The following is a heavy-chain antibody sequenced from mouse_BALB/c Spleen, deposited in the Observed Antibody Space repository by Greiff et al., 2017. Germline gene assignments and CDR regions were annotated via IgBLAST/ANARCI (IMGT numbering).Heavy chain of an antibody. CDR3: ARQDYGAMDY. Sequence: DVKLVESGGGLVKPGGSLKLSCAASGFAFSSYDMSWVRQTPEKRLEWVAYISSGGGSTYYPDTVKGRFTISRDNAKNTLYLQMSSLKSEDTAMYYCARQDYGAMDYWGQGTSVTVSS. J-gene: IGHJ4*01. V-gene: IGHV5-12-1*01. D-gene: IGHD1-1*01. CDR2: ISSGGGST. CDR1: GFAFSSYD.